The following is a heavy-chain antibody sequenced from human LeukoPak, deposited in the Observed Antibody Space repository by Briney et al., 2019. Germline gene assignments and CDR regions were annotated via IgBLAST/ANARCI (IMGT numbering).Heavy chain of an antibody. J-gene: IGHJ4*02. V-gene: IGHV3-33*01. CDR3: ARVDSSGYYYEFFDY. CDR2: IWYDGSNK. CDR1: GFTFSSYG. D-gene: IGHD3-22*01. Sequence: GGSLRLSCAASGFTFSSYGMRWVRQAPGKGLEWVAVIWYDGSNKYYADSVKGRFTISRDNSKNTLYLQMNSLRAEDAAVYYCARVDSSGYYYEFFDYWGQGTLVTVSS.